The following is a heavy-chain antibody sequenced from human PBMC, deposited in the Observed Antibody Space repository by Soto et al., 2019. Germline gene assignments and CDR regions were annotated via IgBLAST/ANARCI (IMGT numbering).Heavy chain of an antibody. Sequence: QVQLVQSGAEVKKPGSSVKVSCKASGGTFSSYAISWVRQAPGQGLEWMGGIIPIFGTANYAQKFQARVTITTDESTSTAYMELSSLRADDTAVYYCARAGGAYCSSTSCYKLDPWGQGTQVTVSS. CDR2: IIPIFGTA. J-gene: IGHJ5*02. CDR3: ARAGGAYCSSTSCYKLDP. CDR1: GGTFSSYA. V-gene: IGHV1-69*01. D-gene: IGHD2-2*02.